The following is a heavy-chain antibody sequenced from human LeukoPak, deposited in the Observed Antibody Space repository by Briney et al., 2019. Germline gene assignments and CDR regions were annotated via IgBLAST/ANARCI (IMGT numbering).Heavy chain of an antibody. CDR1: GGSISSSSYY. V-gene: IGHV4-39*07. CDR2: IYYSGST. Sequence: PSETLSLTCTVSGGSISSSSYYWGWIRQPPGKGLEWIGSIYYSGSTYYNPSLKSRVTISVDTSKNQFSLKLSSVTAADTAVYYCAREVPCGGDCYSYWGQGTLVTVSS. J-gene: IGHJ4*02. D-gene: IGHD2-21*02. CDR3: AREVPCGGDCYSY.